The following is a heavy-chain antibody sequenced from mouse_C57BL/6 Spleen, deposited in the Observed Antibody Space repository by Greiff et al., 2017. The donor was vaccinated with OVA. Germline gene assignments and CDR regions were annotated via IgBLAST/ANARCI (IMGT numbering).Heavy chain of an antibody. Sequence: QVQLQQSGAELARPGASVKMSCKASGYTFTRYTMHWVKQRPGQGLEWIGYINPSSGYTKYNQKFKDKATLTADKSSSTAYMQLSSLTSEDSAVYYCARGDEVDYWGQGTSVTVSS. CDR2: INPSSGYT. CDR1: GYTFTRYT. J-gene: IGHJ4*01. V-gene: IGHV1-4*01. CDR3: ARGDEVDY.